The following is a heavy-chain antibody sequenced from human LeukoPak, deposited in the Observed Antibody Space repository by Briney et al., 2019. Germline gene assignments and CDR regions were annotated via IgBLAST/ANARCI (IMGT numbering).Heavy chain of an antibody. J-gene: IGHJ4*02. CDR2: IKSKTDDGTT. Sequence: PGGSLRLSCAASGFTLSYAWITWVRQAPGKGLEWVGHIKSKTDDGTTDYAAPVKGRFTISRDDSKNTLYLQMNSLKTEDTAVYYCTTRSGSYHFDYWGQGTLVTVSS. V-gene: IGHV3-15*01. CDR3: TTRSGSYHFDY. CDR1: GFTLSYAW. D-gene: IGHD1-26*01.